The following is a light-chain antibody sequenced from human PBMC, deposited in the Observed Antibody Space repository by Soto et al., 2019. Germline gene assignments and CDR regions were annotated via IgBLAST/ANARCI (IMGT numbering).Light chain of an antibody. J-gene: IGKJ1*01. CDR3: QQNGSSQT. V-gene: IGKV3-15*01. Sequence: EIVMTQSPATLSVSPGEAATLTCRASQSINTNLAWYQQRPGQAPRLLSDWSSTRATGIPARFSGSGSGKEFTLTVGRLQYDDFALYYWQQNGSSQTFGQGTKVEIK. CDR1: QSINTN. CDR2: WSS.